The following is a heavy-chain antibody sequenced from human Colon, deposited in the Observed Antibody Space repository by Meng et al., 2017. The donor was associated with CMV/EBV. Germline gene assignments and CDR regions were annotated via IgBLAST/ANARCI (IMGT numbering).Heavy chain of an antibody. CDR2: IKQDESQK. J-gene: IGHJ4*02. V-gene: IGHV3-7*01. Sequence: GESLKISCVASGFTFSNHWMFWVRQAPGKGLEWVGNIKQDESQKHYVDSVKGRFTISRDNAKNSVFLQMTSLRAEDTAVYYCARSAIAGDDYWGQGTLVTVSS. CDR3: ARSAIAGDDY. CDR1: GFTFSNHW. D-gene: IGHD6-13*01.